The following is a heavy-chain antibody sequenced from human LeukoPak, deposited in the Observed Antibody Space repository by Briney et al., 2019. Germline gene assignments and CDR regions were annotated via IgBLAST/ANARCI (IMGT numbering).Heavy chain of an antibody. J-gene: IGHJ4*02. Sequence: GGSLRLPCAASGFTFSSYAMSWVRQAPGKGLEWVSAISGSGGSTYYADSVKGRFTISRDNSKNTLYLQMNSLRAEDTAVYYCAKGPLFTMVRGVVKDYWGQGTLVTVSS. D-gene: IGHD3-10*01. CDR1: GFTFSSYA. CDR2: ISGSGGST. CDR3: AKGPLFTMVRGVVKDY. V-gene: IGHV3-23*01.